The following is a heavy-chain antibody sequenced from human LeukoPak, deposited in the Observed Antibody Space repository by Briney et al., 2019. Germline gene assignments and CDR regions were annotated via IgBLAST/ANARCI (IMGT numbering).Heavy chain of an antibody. CDR3: ARVSYYDSSGYPKSAYYYYGMDV. J-gene: IGHJ6*02. Sequence: ASVKVSCKASGYTFTSYGISWVRQAPGQGLEWMGWISAYNGNTNYAQKLQGRVTMTTDTSTSTAYMELRSLRSDDTAVYYCARVSYYDSSGYPKSAYYYYGMDVWGQGTTVTVSS. D-gene: IGHD3-22*01. CDR1: GYTFTSYG. V-gene: IGHV1-18*01. CDR2: ISAYNGNT.